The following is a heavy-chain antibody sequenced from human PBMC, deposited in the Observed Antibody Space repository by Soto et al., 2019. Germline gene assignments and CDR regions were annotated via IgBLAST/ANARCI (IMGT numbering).Heavy chain of an antibody. V-gene: IGHV1-3*01. Sequence: ASVKVSCKASGYTFSTYGMHWVRQAPGQSLEWMGWLNGGTGQTRYSQRFQDRVIITRDTSASTGYMELRSLRSEDTAVYYCAKFVSRDTGWFGGADYWGQGTLVTVSS. CDR1: GYTFSTYG. D-gene: IGHD3-10*01. CDR3: AKFVSRDTGWFGGADY. J-gene: IGHJ4*02. CDR2: LNGGTGQT.